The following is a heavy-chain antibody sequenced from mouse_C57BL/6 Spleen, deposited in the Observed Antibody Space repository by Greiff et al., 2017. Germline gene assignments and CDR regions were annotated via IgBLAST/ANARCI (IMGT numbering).Heavy chain of an antibody. J-gene: IGHJ1*03. CDR3: THGSKSWYFDV. V-gene: IGHV14-4*01. Sequence: EVQLQESGAELVRPGASVKLSCTASGFNIKDDYMHWVKQRPEQGLEWIGWIDPENGDTEYASKFQGKATITADTSSNTAYLQLGSLTSEDTAVDYCTHGSKSWYFDVWGTGTTVTVSS. CDR1: GFNIKDDY. D-gene: IGHD1-1*01. CDR2: IDPENGDT.